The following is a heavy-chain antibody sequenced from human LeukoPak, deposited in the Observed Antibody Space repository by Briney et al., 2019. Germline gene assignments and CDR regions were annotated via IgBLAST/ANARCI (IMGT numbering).Heavy chain of an antibody. Sequence: GGSLRLSCAASGFTFSNYWMNWVRQAPGKGLEWVANIKQDGSETYYVDSVKGRFTISRDNAKNTLYLQMNSLSDEDTAVYYCVRDWFLALDYWGQGTLVTVSS. CDR3: VRDWFLALDY. J-gene: IGHJ4*02. CDR2: IKQDGSET. D-gene: IGHD3-10*01. V-gene: IGHV3-7*01. CDR1: GFTFSNYW.